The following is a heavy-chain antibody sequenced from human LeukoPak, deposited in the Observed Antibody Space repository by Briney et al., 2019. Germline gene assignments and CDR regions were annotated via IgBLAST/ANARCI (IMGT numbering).Heavy chain of an antibody. CDR1: GYTFPSYG. Sequence: ASVQVSCQPSGYTFPSYGISWVRQARGQELEWMGWISVYKGNKNYAQKLQGRVTMSTDTSTSTVYMELRSLRSDDTAVYYWARDPGGLSFGELAIDYWGQGTLVTVSS. V-gene: IGHV1-18*04. CDR2: ISVYKGNK. CDR3: ARDPGGLSFGELAIDY. J-gene: IGHJ4*02. D-gene: IGHD3-10*01.